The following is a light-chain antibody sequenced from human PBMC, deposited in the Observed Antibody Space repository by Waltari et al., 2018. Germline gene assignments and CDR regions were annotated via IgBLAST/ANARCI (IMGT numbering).Light chain of an antibody. J-gene: IGLJ2*01. V-gene: IGLV3-21*04. CDR2: YDS. CDR1: DIGSKS. CDR3: QVWDSASDHPAVV. Sequence: SYVLSQPPSVSVAPGKTARITCGGKDIGSKSVHWYRPKPGQAPVLVIRYDSDRPAGIPERFSGSKSGNTATLTISRVEGGDEADYYCQVWDSASDHPAVVFGGGTKVTVL.